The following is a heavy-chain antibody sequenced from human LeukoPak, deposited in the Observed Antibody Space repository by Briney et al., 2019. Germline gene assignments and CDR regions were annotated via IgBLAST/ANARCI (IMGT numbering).Heavy chain of an antibody. CDR1: GGSFSGYY. J-gene: IGHJ4*02. D-gene: IGHD5-12*01. CDR3: ARADSGYDQYYFDY. V-gene: IGHV4-34*01. Sequence: SETLSLTCAVYGGSFSGYYWSWIRQPPGKGLEWIGEINHSGSTNYNPSLKSRVTISVDTSKNQFSLKLSSVTAADTAVYYCARADSGYDQYYFDYWGQGTLVTVSS. CDR2: INHSGST.